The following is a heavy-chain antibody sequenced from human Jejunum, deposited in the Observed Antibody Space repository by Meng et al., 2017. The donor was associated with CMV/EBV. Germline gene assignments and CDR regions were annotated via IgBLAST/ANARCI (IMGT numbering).Heavy chain of an antibody. Sequence: AQWVQSGGEVKEPGASLKVSCKASGYTFTNYGITWVRQAPGQGLEWMGWISAYNGNTNYAQTLQGRVTMTTDTSTSTAYMELGSLRSDDTAVYYCARVEVGITSGDYWGQGTLVTVSS. D-gene: IGHD1-26*01. CDR3: ARVEVGITSGDY. CDR2: ISAYNGNT. V-gene: IGHV1-18*01. CDR1: GYTFTNYG. J-gene: IGHJ4*02.